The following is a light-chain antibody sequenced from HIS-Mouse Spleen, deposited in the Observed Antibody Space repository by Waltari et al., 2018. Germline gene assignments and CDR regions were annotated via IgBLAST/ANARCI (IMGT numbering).Light chain of an antibody. J-gene: IGLJ1*01. V-gene: IGLV2-23*01. CDR3: CSYAGSSTYV. CDR2: EGS. Sequence: QSALTQPASVSGSPGQSITISCTATSSDVGCYNLVSWYQQHPGKAPKPMIYEGSKRPSGVSNRFSGSKSGNTASLTISGLQAEDEADYYCCSYAGSSTYVFGTGTKVTVL. CDR1: SSDVGCYNL.